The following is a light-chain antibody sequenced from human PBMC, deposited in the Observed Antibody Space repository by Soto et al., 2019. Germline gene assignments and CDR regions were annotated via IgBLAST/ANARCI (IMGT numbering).Light chain of an antibody. V-gene: IGLV2-14*01. Sequence: QSALTQPASVSGSPGQSITISCIGTSSNVGGYNYVCRYQQHPGKAPKLMIYDVSNRPSGVSNRFSGSKSGNTASLTISGLQAEDEADYYCSSFTSSSTVVFGGGTKLTVL. CDR2: DVS. CDR3: SSFTSSSTVV. CDR1: SSNVGGYNY. J-gene: IGLJ2*01.